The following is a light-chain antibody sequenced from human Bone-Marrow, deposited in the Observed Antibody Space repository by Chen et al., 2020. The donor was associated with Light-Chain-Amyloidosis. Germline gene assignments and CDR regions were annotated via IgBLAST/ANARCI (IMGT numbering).Light chain of an antibody. CDR1: DLPTKY. CDR3: QSADSSGTYEVI. CDR2: RDT. J-gene: IGLJ2*01. Sequence: SYELTQPPSVSVSPGQTARITCSGDDLPTKYAYWYQQKPGQAPVLVINRDTERPSGFSERFSGTSAGTTDTLTISGVQAEDEADYHCQSADSSGTYEVIFGGGTKLTVL. V-gene: IGLV3-25*03.